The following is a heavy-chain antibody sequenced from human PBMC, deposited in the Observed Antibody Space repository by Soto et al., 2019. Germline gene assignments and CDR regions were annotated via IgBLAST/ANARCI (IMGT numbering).Heavy chain of an antibody. Sequence: GASVKVSCKASGYTFTSYAMHWVRQAPGQRLEWMGWINAGNGNTKYSQKFQGRFTISRDNSKNTLYLQMNSLRAEDTAVYYCAKDRSPPNGVVVPAAMYYFDYWGQGTLVTVSS. CDR3: AKDRSPPNGVVVPAAMYYFDY. D-gene: IGHD2-2*01. CDR1: GYTFTSYA. J-gene: IGHJ4*02. V-gene: IGHV1-3*01. CDR2: INAGNGNT.